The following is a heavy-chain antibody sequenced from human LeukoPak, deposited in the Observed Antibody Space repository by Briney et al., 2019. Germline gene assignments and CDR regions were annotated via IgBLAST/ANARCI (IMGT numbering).Heavy chain of an antibody. CDR2: ITPIFGTP. CDR3: ARRGNISGYDPFGQYYYHMDV. J-gene: IGHJ6*03. V-gene: IGHV1-69*13. Sequence: ASVKVSCKTSVGTFNSYAISWVRQAPGQGLEWMGGITPIFGTPNYAQKFQGRVTITADESTSTAYMELSSLRSDDTAVYYCARRGNISGYDPFGQYYYHMDVWGKGTTVTISS. D-gene: IGHD3-22*01. CDR1: VGTFNSYA.